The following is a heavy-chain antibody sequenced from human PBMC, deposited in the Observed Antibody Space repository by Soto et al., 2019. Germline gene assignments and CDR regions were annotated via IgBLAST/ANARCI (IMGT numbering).Heavy chain of an antibody. D-gene: IGHD2-2*01. CDR3: ARGYCSSTSCYLRWGWFDP. CDR1: GYSFTSYW. J-gene: IGHJ5*02. Sequence: EVQLVQSGAEVKKPGESLKISCKGSGYSFTSYWIGWVRQMPGKGLEWMGIIYPGDSDTRYSPSFQGQVTISADKSISTAYLQWSSLKASDTAMYYCARGYCSSTSCYLRWGWFDPWGQGTLVTVSS. CDR2: IYPGDSDT. V-gene: IGHV5-51*03.